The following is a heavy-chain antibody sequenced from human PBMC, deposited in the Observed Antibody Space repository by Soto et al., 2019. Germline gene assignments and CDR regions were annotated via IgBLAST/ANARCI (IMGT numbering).Heavy chain of an antibody. CDR2: INYNGRT. V-gene: IGHV4-59*01. CDR1: GGSISTYY. D-gene: IGHD6-13*01. Sequence: QVQLQESGPGLVKPSETLSLTCTVSGGSISTYYWSWIRQPPGKGLEWIGYINYNGRTSYNPSLKSRVTMSLDTSKNQFSLKLRSVTAADTAVFYCARYAGSSWFDYWGQGTLVTVSS. CDR3: ARYAGSSWFDY. J-gene: IGHJ4*02.